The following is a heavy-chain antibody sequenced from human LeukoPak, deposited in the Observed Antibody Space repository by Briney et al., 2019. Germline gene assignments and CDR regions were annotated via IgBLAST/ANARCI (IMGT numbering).Heavy chain of an antibody. CDR2: IYNSGST. Sequence: SETLSLTCTVSGGSISTYYWSWIRQPPGKGLEWIGYIYNSGSTNYNPSLKSRVTISVDTSKNQFSLKLTSVAAADTAVYYCARNNGPVLEPWGQGSLVTVSS. V-gene: IGHV4-59*08. CDR1: GGSISTYY. J-gene: IGHJ5*02. CDR3: ARNNGPVLEP. D-gene: IGHD1-14*01.